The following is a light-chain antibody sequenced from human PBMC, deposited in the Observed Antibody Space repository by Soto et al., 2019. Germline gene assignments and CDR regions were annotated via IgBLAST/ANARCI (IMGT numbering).Light chain of an antibody. Sequence: EIVMTQSPATLSVSPGERATLSCRASQSVNSNLAWYRQKPGQAPRLLISDASTRATGVPARFSGSVSETEFTLTISSLQSEDSGIYYCQQYNFWPPLTFGGGTKVEIK. CDR3: QQYNFWPPLT. CDR2: DAS. CDR1: QSVNSN. J-gene: IGKJ4*01. V-gene: IGKV3-15*01.